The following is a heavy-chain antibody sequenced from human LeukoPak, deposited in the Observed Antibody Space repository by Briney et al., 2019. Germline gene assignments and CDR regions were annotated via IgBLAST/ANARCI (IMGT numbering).Heavy chain of an antibody. Sequence: SVKVSCKASGGTFSSYAISWVRQAPGQGLEWMGRIIPILGIANYAQKFQSRVTITADKSTSTAYMELSSLRSEDTAVYYCARVICSSTSCPPFYGMDVWGQGTTVTVSS. CDR2: IIPILGIA. J-gene: IGHJ6*02. CDR3: ARVICSSTSCPPFYGMDV. V-gene: IGHV1-69*04. CDR1: GGTFSSYA. D-gene: IGHD2-2*01.